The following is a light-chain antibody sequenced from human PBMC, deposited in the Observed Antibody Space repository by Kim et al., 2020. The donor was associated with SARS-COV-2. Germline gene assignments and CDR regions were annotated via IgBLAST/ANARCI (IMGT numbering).Light chain of an antibody. Sequence: SPGERATLSFRASQSGSRSYLAWYQQKPGQAPRLLIYGASSRATGIPDRVSGSGSGTDFTLTISRLEPEDFAVYYCQQYGSSPMYTFGQGTKLEI. CDR2: GAS. CDR1: QSGSRSY. V-gene: IGKV3-20*01. CDR3: QQYGSSPMYT. J-gene: IGKJ2*01.